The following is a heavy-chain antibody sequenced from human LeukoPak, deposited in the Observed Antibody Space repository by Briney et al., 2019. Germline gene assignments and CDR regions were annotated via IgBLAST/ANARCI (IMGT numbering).Heavy chain of an antibody. CDR1: GGSISSYY. V-gene: IGHV4-59*01. D-gene: IGHD3-10*01. Sequence: SETLSLTCTVSGGSISSYYWSWIRQPPGKGLEWIGYIYYSGSTNYNPSLKSRVTISVDTSKNQFSLKLSSVTAADTAVYHCARVGYGSGSYYNVRSYYYYGMDVWGQGTTVTVSS. J-gene: IGHJ6*02. CDR3: ARVGYGSGSYYNVRSYYYYGMDV. CDR2: IYYSGST.